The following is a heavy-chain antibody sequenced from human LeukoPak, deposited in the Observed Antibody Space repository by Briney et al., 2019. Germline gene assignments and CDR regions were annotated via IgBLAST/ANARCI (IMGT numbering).Heavy chain of an antibody. V-gene: IGHV4-30-2*01. Sequence: SETLSLTCTVSGGSISSGGYYWSWIRQPPGKGLEWIGYIYHSGSTYYNPSLKSRVTISVDTSKNQVSLKLSSVTAADTAVYYCARTYCGGDCYSDYFDYWGQGTLVTVSS. J-gene: IGHJ4*02. CDR2: IYHSGST. D-gene: IGHD2-21*02. CDR3: ARTYCGGDCYSDYFDY. CDR1: GGSISSGGYY.